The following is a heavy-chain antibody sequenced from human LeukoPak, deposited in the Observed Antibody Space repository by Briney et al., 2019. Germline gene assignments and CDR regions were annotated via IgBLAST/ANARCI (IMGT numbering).Heavy chain of an antibody. CDR3: ARGPRGWDYGSGKPKSWFDP. CDR2: INHSGST. CDR1: GGSFSGYY. Sequence: PSETLSLTCAVYGGSFSGYYWSWIRQPPGKGLEWIGEINHSGSTNYNPSLKSRVTISVDTSKNQFSLKLSSVTAADTAVYYCARGPRGWDYGSGKPKSWFDPWGQGTLVTVSS. J-gene: IGHJ5*02. V-gene: IGHV4-34*01. D-gene: IGHD3-10*01.